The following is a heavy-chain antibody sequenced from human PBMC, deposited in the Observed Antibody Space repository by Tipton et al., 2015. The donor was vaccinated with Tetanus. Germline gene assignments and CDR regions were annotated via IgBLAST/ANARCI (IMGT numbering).Heavy chain of an antibody. CDR2: IYYSGST. D-gene: IGHD4-17*01. V-gene: IGHV4-59*01. CDR3: ARGGRYDYGVQGWFDP. J-gene: IGHJ5*02. CDR1: GGSISSYY. Sequence: TLSLTCTVSGGSISSYYWSWIRQPSGKGLEWIGYIYYSGSTNYNPSLKSRVTISVDTSKNQFSLKLSSVTAADTAVYYCARGGRYDYGVQGWFDPWGQGTLVTVSS.